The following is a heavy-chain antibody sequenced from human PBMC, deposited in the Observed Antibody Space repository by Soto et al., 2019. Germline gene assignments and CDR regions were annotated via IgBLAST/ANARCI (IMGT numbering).Heavy chain of an antibody. Sequence: EVQLVESGGGLVQPGESLRLSCAASGFTFSSYWMHWVRKAPGKGLVWVSRINSDGSRTNYADSVKGRFTVSRDNAKNTQYLQMNSRRAEDTAVYYCARVLTGSWNWFDPWGQGTLVTVSS. CDR1: GFTFSSYW. V-gene: IGHV3-74*01. CDR3: ARVLTGSWNWFDP. D-gene: IGHD6-13*01. CDR2: INSDGSRT. J-gene: IGHJ5*02.